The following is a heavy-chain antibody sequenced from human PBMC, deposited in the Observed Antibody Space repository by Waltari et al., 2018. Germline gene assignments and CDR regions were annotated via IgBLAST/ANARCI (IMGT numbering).Heavy chain of an antibody. CDR2: LSASGATK. D-gene: IGHD5-18*01. V-gene: IGHV3-23*01. CDR1: QFTFRPYA. CDR3: VKSPGYSADSSYFDS. Sequence: DVDLFESGGDLVHPGGSLRISCRGAQFTFRPYAVGWVRQAPGKGLEWVSVLSASGATKYYADSVKGRFTISRDNSKDTLYLQMSNLRVEDTAIYFCVKSPGYSADSSYFDSWGRGTQVSVST. J-gene: IGHJ4*02.